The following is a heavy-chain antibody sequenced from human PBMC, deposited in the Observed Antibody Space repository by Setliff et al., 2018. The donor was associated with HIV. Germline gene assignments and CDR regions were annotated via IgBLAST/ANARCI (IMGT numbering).Heavy chain of an antibody. D-gene: IGHD3-22*01. CDR1: GGSVSSDNYY. J-gene: IGHJ5*02. Sequence: SETLSLTCTVSGGSVSSDNYYWSWIRQHPGMGLEWIGYIYYSGSTYYNPSLKSRLTISVDTSKNQFSLKLKYVTAADTAVYYCARGLPSYYYESSGSLGWFDPWGQGTLVTVSS. V-gene: IGHV4-31*03. CDR3: ARGLPSYYYESSGSLGWFDP. CDR2: IYYSGST.